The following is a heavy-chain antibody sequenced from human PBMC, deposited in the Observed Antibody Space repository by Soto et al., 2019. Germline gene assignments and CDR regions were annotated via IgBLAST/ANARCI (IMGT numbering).Heavy chain of an antibody. D-gene: IGHD3-16*02. V-gene: IGHV5-51*01. CDR3: ARLTYYDYVWGSYRPYYFDY. Sequence: GESLKISCKGSGYSFTSYWIGWVRQMPGKGLEWMGIIYPGDSDTRYSPSFQGQVTISADKSISTAYLQWSSLKASDTAMYYCARLTYYDYVWGSYRPYYFDYWGQGTLVTVSP. CDR2: IYPGDSDT. J-gene: IGHJ4*02. CDR1: GYSFTSYW.